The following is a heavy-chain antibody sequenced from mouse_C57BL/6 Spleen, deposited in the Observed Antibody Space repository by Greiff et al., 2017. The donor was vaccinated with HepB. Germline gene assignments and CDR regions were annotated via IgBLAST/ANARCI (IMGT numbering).Heavy chain of an antibody. CDR3: ARTLGRYAMDY. V-gene: IGHV5-16*01. J-gene: IGHJ4*01. CDR1: GFTFSDYY. CDR2: INYDGSST. Sequence: EVKLVESEGGLVQPGSSMKLSCTASGFTFSDYYMAWVRQVPEKGLEWAANINYDGSSTYYLDSLKSRFIISRDNAKNILYLQMSSLKSEDTATYYCARTLGRYAMDYWGQGTSVTVSS. D-gene: IGHD4-1*01.